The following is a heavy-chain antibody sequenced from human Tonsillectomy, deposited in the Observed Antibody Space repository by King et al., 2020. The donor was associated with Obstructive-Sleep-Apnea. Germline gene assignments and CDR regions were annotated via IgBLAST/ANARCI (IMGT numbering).Heavy chain of an antibody. V-gene: IGHV3-30*02. Sequence: GRYGGRQGPGRGREGVACIRYDGSNKYYAGSVKGRFTISRDNSKNKRYLHMNSRRAEDTAVDYCAKERGVMTDIRIYFFEYWGQGTLVTVSS. CDR3: AKERGVMTDIRIYFFEY. CDR1: G. D-gene: IGHD3-3*01. J-gene: IGHJ4*02. CDR2: IRYDGSNK.